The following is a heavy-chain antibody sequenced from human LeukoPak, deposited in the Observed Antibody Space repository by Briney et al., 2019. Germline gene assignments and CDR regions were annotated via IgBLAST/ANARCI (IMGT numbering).Heavy chain of an antibody. Sequence: ASVKVSCKASGYTFTTYGFSWVRQAPGQGLEGMGWISAYKGDTLYAQKFQGRVTMTRDTSTRTAYMELRSLESDDTAVYYCVREGGDSSGYYFEYWGQGPLVTVSS. CDR1: GYTFTTYG. D-gene: IGHD3-22*01. V-gene: IGHV1-18*01. CDR3: VREGGDSSGYYFEY. CDR2: ISAYKGDT. J-gene: IGHJ4*02.